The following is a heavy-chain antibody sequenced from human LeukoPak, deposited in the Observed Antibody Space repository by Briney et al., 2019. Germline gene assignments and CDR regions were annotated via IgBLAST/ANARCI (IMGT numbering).Heavy chain of an antibody. CDR1: GGSISSGSYY. D-gene: IGHD6-13*01. Sequence: SETLSLTCTVSGGSISSGSYYWSWIRQPAGKGLEWIGRIYTSGSTNYDPSLKSRVTISVDTSKNQFSLKLSSVTAADTAVYYCARQGGSSWYIDYWGQGTLVTVSS. J-gene: IGHJ4*02. CDR3: ARQGGSSWYIDY. V-gene: IGHV4-61*02. CDR2: IYTSGST.